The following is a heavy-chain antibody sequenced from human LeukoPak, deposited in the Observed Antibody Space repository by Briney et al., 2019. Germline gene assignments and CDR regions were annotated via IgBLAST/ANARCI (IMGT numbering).Heavy chain of an antibody. V-gene: IGHV1-2*02. CDR1: GYSFSGFY. J-gene: IGHJ4*02. CDR3: AREWLIVVTGTGHLDY. Sequence: ASVKVSCKASGYSFSGFYMHWVRQAPGQGLEWMGWINSNTGGTNYAQKFQGRVTMTRDTTISTAYMELSSLRSDDTAVYYCAREWLIVVTGTGHLDYWGQGTLVTVSS. D-gene: IGHD6-19*01. CDR2: INSNTGGT.